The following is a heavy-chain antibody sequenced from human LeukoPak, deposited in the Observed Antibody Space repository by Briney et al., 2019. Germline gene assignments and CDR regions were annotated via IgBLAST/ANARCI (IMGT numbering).Heavy chain of an antibody. CDR1: GGSISSGDYY. D-gene: IGHD2-21*01. CDR2: IYHSGST. Sequence: PSETLSLTCTVSGGSISSGDYYWSWIRQPPGKGLEWIGYIYHSGSTYYNPSLKSRVTISVDRSKNQFSLKLSSVTAADTAVYYCARGHGDDWFDPWGQGTLVTVSS. CDR3: ARGHGDDWFDP. J-gene: IGHJ5*02. V-gene: IGHV4-30-4*08.